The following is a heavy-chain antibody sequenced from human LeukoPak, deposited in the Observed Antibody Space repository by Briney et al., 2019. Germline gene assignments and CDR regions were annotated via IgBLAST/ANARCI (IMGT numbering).Heavy chain of an antibody. CDR1: GFTFSSYS. V-gene: IGHV3-21*01. J-gene: IGHJ3*02. CDR3: ARASSWSAFDI. CDR2: ISSSSSYI. D-gene: IGHD6-13*01. Sequence: GGSLRLSCAASGFTFSSYSMNWVRQAPGKGLEWVSSISSSSSYIYYADSVKGRFTISRDNAKNSLYLQMNSLRAEDTAVYYCARASSWSAFDIWGQGTMATVSS.